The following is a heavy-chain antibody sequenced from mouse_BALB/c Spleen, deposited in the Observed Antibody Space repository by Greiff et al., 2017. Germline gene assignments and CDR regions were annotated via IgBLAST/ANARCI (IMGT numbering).Heavy chain of an antibody. Sequence: VQGVESGPGLVAPSQSLSITCTVSGFSLTSYGVHWVRQPPGKGLEWLGVIWAGGSTNYNSALMSRLSISKDNSKSQVFLKMNSLQTDDTAMYYCARDQSPHWYFDVWGAGTTVTVSS. CDR2: IWAGGST. CDR1: GFSLTSYG. CDR3: ARDQSPHWYFDV. J-gene: IGHJ1*01. V-gene: IGHV2-9*02.